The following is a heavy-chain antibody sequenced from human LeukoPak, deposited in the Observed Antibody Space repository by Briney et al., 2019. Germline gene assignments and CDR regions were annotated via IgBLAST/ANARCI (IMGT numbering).Heavy chain of an antibody. CDR3: ASGPYDSSGYYSYYFDY. CDR1: GFTFSSYA. J-gene: IGHJ4*02. Sequence: GGSLRLSCAASGFTFSSYAMSWVRQAPGKGLEWVSAISGSGGSTYYADSVKGRFTISRDNSKNTLYLQMNSLRAEDTAVYYCASGPYDSSGYYSYYFDYWGQGTLVTVSS. CDR2: ISGSGGST. D-gene: IGHD3-22*01. V-gene: IGHV3-23*01.